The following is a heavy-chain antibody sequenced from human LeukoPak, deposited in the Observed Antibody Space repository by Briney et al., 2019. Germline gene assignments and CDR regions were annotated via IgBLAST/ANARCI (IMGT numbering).Heavy chain of an antibody. CDR3: AKPIVQYSTTMYYFDY. D-gene: IGHD6-13*01. V-gene: IGHV3-23*01. Sequence: PGRSLRLSCAGSGFTFSSYAMTWVRQAPGKGLEWVSTISGSGGGTYYADSVKGRFTISRDNSKNTLYLQMNSLRAEDTAVYYCAKPIVQYSTTMYYFDYWGQGTLVTVSS. J-gene: IGHJ4*02. CDR1: GFTFSSYA. CDR2: ISGSGGGT.